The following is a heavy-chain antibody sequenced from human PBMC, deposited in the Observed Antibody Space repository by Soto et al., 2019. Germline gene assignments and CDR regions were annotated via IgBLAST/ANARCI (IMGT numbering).Heavy chain of an antibody. D-gene: IGHD2-8*02. J-gene: IGHJ5*02. CDR2: IYPGDSDA. Sequence: PGESLKISCKGSGYTFTTFWIGGVRQMPGEGLEWMGIIYPGDSDARYSPSFQGQVTIAVDKSISTAYMQWSSLKASDSAMYYCARGYCTASICDPWFDPWGQGTMLTVSS. V-gene: IGHV5-51*01. CDR3: ARGYCTASICDPWFDP. CDR1: GYTFTTFW.